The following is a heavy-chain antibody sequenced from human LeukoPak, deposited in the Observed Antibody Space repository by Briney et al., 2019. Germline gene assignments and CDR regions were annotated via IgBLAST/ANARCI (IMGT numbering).Heavy chain of an antibody. CDR1: GFTFSSYG. J-gene: IGHJ4*02. CDR3: AKDKGVAGTGGVDY. Sequence: GGSLRLSCAASGFTFSSYGMHWVRQAPGKGLEWVAVISYDGSNKYYADSVKGRFTISRDNSKNTLYLQMNSLRAEDTAVYYCAKDKGVAGTGGVDYWGQGTLVTVSS. V-gene: IGHV3-30*18. D-gene: IGHD6-19*01. CDR2: ISYDGSNK.